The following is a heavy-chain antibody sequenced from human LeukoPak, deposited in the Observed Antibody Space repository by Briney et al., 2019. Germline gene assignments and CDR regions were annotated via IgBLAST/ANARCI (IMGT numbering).Heavy chain of an antibody. J-gene: IGHJ4*02. D-gene: IGHD3-22*01. V-gene: IGHV3-30*04. CDR1: GFTFSSYA. CDR3: ARGPTYYYDSSGLSY. Sequence: LGGSLRLSCAASGFTFSSYAMHWVRQAPGKGLEWVAVISYDGSNKYYADSVKGRFTISRDNSKNTLYLQMNSLRAEDTAVYYCARGPTYYYDSSGLSYWGQGTLVTVSS. CDR2: ISYDGSNK.